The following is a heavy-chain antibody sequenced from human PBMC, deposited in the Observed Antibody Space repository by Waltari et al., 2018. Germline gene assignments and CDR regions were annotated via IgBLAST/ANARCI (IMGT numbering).Heavy chain of an antibody. Sequence: QLQLQESGPGLVKPSETLSLTCTVSGGSISSSSYYWGWIRQPPGKGLEWIGSIYYSGSTYYIPSLKSLVTISVDTSKNQFSLKLSSVTAADTAVYYCARDYGGIFWYFDLWGRGTLVTVSS. CDR2: IYYSGST. CDR3: ARDYGGIFWYFDL. CDR1: GGSISSSSYY. J-gene: IGHJ2*01. D-gene: IGHD3-3*01. V-gene: IGHV4-39*07.